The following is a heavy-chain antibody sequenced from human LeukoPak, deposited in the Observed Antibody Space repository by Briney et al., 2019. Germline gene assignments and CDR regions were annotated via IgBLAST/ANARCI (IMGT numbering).Heavy chain of an antibody. J-gene: IGHJ4*02. V-gene: IGHV3-7*01. CDR3: ARDGLPVAVDY. CDR1: EFTFSSYW. Sequence: GGSLRLSCAASEFTFSSYWISWVRQAPGEGLEWVAYINQDGSERYYADSVRGRFIISRDNAKNSVYLQMNSLRAEDTAVYYCARDGLPVAVDYWGQGTLVTVSS. CDR2: INQDGSER. D-gene: IGHD2-15*01.